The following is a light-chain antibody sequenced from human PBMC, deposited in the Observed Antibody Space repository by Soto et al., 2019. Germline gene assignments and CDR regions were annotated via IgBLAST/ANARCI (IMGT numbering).Light chain of an antibody. CDR1: QSVTSNY. J-gene: IGKJ4*01. CDR2: GAS. V-gene: IGKV3-20*01. Sequence: EIVLSLSPGTVSLSPGERATLPCSASQSVTSNYLAWYQQKPGQAPRLLIYGASTRATGIPDRFRGSGSGTEFTLTICGLQSEDFAVYYCQQYAIWPLTFGGVTKVDI. CDR3: QQYAIWPLT.